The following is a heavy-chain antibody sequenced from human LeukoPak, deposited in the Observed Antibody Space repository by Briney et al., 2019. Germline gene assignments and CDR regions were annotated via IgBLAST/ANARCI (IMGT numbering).Heavy chain of an antibody. CDR3: TTDNYYDSSGPYGNAFDI. J-gene: IGHJ3*02. V-gene: IGHV3-15*01. D-gene: IGHD3-22*01. CDR1: GFTFSNAW. CDR2: IRSKTDGGTT. Sequence: GGSLRLSCAASGFTFSNAWMSWVRQAPGRGVEWGGRIRSKTDGGTTEYAARVKGRFTISRDDSKTTLYLQMNSLKTEDTAVYYCTTDNYYDSSGPYGNAFDIWGQGTMVTVSS.